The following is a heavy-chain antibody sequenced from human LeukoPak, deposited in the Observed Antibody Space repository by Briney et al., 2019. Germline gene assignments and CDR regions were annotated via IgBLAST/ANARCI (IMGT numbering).Heavy chain of an antibody. J-gene: IGHJ4*02. Sequence: ASVKVSCKASGYTFSSYFIHWVRQAPGQGLEWMGIINPSGGSTSYAQKFQGRVTMTSDMSTGIVYMELSSLISEDSAVYYCARESRTIYYFDYWGQGTLVTVSS. CDR3: ARESRTIYYFDY. CDR2: INPSGGST. V-gene: IGHV1-46*01. D-gene: IGHD1-1*01. CDR1: GYTFSSYF.